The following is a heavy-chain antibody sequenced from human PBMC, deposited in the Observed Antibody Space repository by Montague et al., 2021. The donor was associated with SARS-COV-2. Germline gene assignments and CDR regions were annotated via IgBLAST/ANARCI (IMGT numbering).Heavy chain of an antibody. Sequence: CAISGDSVAELRRRSEEHTSELQSRLQFVCRTLYENEKYSDYSVSVKSRISINPDTSKNQFSLQLNSVTPEDTAVYYCARAERGSCGDGNCYQYFFNYWGQGTLVTVAS. CDR3: ARAERGSCGDGNCYQYFFNY. J-gene: IGHJ4*02. D-gene: IGHD2-15*01. CDR1: GDSVAELRRR. V-gene: IGHV6-1*01. CDR2: TLYENEKYS.